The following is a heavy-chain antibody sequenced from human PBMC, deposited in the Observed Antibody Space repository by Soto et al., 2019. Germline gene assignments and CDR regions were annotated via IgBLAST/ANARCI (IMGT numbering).Heavy chain of an antibody. J-gene: IGHJ4*02. CDR3: AGVLYDFWSADYFDY. Sequence: GGSLRLSCAASGFTFSSYSMNWVHQAPGKGLEWVSYISSSSSTIYYADSVKGRFTISRDNAKNSLYLQMNSLRAEDTAVYYCAGVLYDFWSADYFDYWGQGTLVTVSS. CDR1: GFTFSSYS. CDR2: ISSSSSTI. D-gene: IGHD3-3*01. V-gene: IGHV3-48*01.